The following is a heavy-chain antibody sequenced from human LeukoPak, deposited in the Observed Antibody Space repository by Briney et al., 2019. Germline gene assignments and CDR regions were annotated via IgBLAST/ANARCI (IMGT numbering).Heavy chain of an antibody. J-gene: IGHJ2*01. CDR1: GYSFTSYW. CDR3: ARHGSGGAYCGGDCYSWYFDL. CDR2: IYPGDSDT. V-gene: IGHV5-51*01. Sequence: GESLKISCKGSGYSFTSYWSGGVRQMPGKGLEWMGIIYPGDSDTRYSPSFQGQVTISADKSISTAYLQWSSLKASDTAMYYCARHGSGGAYCGGDCYSWYFDLWGRGTLVTVSS. D-gene: IGHD2-21*02.